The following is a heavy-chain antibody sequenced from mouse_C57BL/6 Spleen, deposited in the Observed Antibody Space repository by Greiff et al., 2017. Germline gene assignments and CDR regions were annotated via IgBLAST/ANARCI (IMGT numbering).Heavy chain of an antibody. Sequence: QVQLQQSGTELVKPGASVKLSCKASGYTFTSYWMHWVKQRPGQGLEWIGNINPSNGGTNYNEKFKSKATLTVDKSSSTAYMQLSSLTSEDSAVYYCARGLYGSSTWFAYWGQGTLVTVSA. J-gene: IGHJ3*01. CDR2: INPSNGGT. D-gene: IGHD1-1*01. CDR3: ARGLYGSSTWFAY. V-gene: IGHV1-53*01. CDR1: GYTFTSYW.